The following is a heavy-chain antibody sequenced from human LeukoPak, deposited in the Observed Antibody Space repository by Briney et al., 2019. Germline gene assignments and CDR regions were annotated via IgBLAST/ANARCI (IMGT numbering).Heavy chain of an antibody. J-gene: IGHJ4*02. D-gene: IGHD3-22*01. CDR3: AKSHEPYYYDSSGYYDDY. Sequence: PGGSLRLSCAASGFRFSGYGMSWVRQAPGKGLEWVSSIRAGSGSTDYADSVKGRFTISRDDSKNTLYLQMKSLRAEDTAVYYCAKSHEPYYYDSSGYYDDYWGQGTLVTVSS. CDR2: IRAGSGST. V-gene: IGHV3-23*01. CDR1: GFRFSGYG.